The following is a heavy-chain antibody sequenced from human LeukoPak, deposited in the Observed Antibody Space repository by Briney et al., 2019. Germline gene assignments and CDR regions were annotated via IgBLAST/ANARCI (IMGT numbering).Heavy chain of an antibody. J-gene: IGHJ4*02. CDR2: IYPGDSDT. V-gene: IGHV5-51*01. D-gene: IGHD6-13*01. Sequence: GASLKISCKGSGSSFTSYWIGWGRQLPGKGLEWMGVIYPGDSDTRYSPSFQGQVTISADKSISTAYLQWSSLRASDTAMYYCARQKKYSTSWYLDYWGQGTLVTVSS. CDR3: ARQKKYSTSWYLDY. CDR1: GSSFTSYW.